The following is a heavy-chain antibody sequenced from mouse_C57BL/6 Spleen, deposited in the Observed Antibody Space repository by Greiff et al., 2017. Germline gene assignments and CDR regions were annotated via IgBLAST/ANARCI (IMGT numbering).Heavy chain of an antibody. J-gene: IGHJ4*01. CDR2: IYPGDGDT. V-gene: IGHV1-80*01. Sequence: QVQLKQSGAELVKPGASVKISCKASGYAFSSYWMNWVKQRPGKGLEWIGQIYPGDGDTNYNGKFKGKATLTADKSSSTAYMQLSSLTSEDSAVYFCARSGYYGSSDAMDYWGQGTSVTVSS. D-gene: IGHD1-1*01. CDR3: ARSGYYGSSDAMDY. CDR1: GYAFSSYW.